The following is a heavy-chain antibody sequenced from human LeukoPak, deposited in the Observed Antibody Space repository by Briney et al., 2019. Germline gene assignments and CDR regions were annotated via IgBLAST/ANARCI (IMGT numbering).Heavy chain of an antibody. CDR2: INHSGST. V-gene: IGHV4-34*01. CDR1: GGSFSGYY. Sequence: SETLSLTCAVYGGSFSGYYWSWIRQPPGKGLEWIGEINHSGSTNYNPSLKSRVTISVGTSKNQFSLKLSSVTAADTAVYYCARHPLLTWVVVVNNAFDIWGQGTMVTVSS. CDR3: ARHPLLTWVVVVNNAFDI. D-gene: IGHD3-22*01. J-gene: IGHJ3*02.